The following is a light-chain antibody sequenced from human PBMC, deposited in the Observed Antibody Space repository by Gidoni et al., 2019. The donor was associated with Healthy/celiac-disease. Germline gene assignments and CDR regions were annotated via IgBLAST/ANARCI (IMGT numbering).Light chain of an antibody. V-gene: IGKV3-20*01. Sequence: EIVLTQSPGTLSLSPGARATLSCRASQSVSSSYLAWYQQKPGQAPRLLIYGASSRATGIPDRFSGSGSGTDFALTISILEAEDFAVYYCQQYGSSPPSITFGQGTRLEIK. CDR3: QQYGSSPPSIT. J-gene: IGKJ5*01. CDR2: GAS. CDR1: QSVSSSY.